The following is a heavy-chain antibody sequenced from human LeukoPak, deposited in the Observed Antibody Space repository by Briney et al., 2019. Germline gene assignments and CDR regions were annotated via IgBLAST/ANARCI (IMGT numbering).Heavy chain of an antibody. J-gene: IGHJ3*02. D-gene: IGHD3-10*01. Sequence: ASVKVSCETSGYTFTGYYMHWVRQAPGQGLEWMGWINPNSGGTNYAQKFQGRVTMTRDTSTSTVYMELSSLRSEDTAVYYCASALEFTDAFDIWGQGTMVTVSS. V-gene: IGHV1-2*02. CDR3: ASALEFTDAFDI. CDR1: GYTFTGYY. CDR2: INPNSGGT.